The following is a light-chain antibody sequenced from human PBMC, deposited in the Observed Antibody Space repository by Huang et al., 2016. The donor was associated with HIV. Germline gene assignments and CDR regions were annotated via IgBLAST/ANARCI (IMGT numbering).Light chain of an antibody. J-gene: IGKJ3*01. V-gene: IGKV4-1*01. CDR3: QKYYSSPFT. CDR2: WAS. CDR1: QSILYSSTDKSY. Sequence: DIVMTQSPDSLAVSLGERATINCKSSQSILYSSTDKSYLAWYHQKPGQPPKLLIYWASTRESGVPDRVSGSGYGTDFTLTISSLQAEDVAVYYCQKYYSSPFTFGPGTKVDIK.